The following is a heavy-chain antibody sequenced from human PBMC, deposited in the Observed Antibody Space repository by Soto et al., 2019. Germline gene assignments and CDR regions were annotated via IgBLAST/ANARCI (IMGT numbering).Heavy chain of an antibody. Sequence: QVQLVQSGAEVKKPGSSVKVSCKASAGTFSSYAISWVRQAPGQGLEWMGGIIPIFGTANYAQKFQGRVTITADESKNTDYMELSSLRSDDTAVYYCARTRSSGWYAGYFQPWGQGTLVTFSS. CDR2: IIPIFGTA. J-gene: IGHJ1*01. CDR1: AGTFSSYA. D-gene: IGHD6-13*01. V-gene: IGHV1-69*12. CDR3: ARTRSSGWYAGYFQP.